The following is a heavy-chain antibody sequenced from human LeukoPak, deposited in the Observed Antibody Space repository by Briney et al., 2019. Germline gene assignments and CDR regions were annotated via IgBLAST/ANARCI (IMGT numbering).Heavy chain of an antibody. CDR2: ISTSGSAI. CDR1: GFTFSTYE. CDR3: ARATTTVASFDY. Sequence: QPGGSLRPSCAASGFTFSTYEMNWVRQAPGKGLEWISYISTSGSAIYYADSVKGRFTISTDNVKNSLYLQMNSLRAEDTAVYYCARATTTVASFDYWGQGTLVTVSS. V-gene: IGHV3-48*03. J-gene: IGHJ4*02. D-gene: IGHD4-23*01.